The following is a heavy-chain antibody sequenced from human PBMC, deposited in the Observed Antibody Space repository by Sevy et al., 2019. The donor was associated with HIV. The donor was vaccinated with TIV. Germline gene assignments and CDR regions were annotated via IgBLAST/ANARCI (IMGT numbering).Heavy chain of an antibody. CDR3: VREGRNYEYVWGTYHSGF. Sequence: GGSLRLSCAASGFSFNGYAMHWVRQAPDKGLEWLAVISYDGSEKYYTESVKGRFTISRDNTKNTLFLQLNSLRPEDTAVYYCVREGRNYEYVWGTYHSGFRAQGTLVTVSS. V-gene: IGHV3-30*04. CDR1: GFSFNGYA. CDR2: ISYDGSEK. D-gene: IGHD3-16*02. J-gene: IGHJ4*02.